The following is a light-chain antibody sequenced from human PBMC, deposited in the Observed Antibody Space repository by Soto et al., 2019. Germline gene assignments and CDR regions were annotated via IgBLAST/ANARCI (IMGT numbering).Light chain of an antibody. CDR1: SSDVGGYNS. J-gene: IGLJ3*02. Sequence: QSALTRPPSVSGSPGQSVTISCTGTSSDVGGYNSVSWYQQHPGRAPRLLIFEVNKRPSGVPDRFSASKSDNTASLTVSGLQAEDEANYYCTSYAGSRNLVFGGGTKLTVL. CDR3: TSYAGSRNLV. V-gene: IGLV2-8*01. CDR2: EVN.